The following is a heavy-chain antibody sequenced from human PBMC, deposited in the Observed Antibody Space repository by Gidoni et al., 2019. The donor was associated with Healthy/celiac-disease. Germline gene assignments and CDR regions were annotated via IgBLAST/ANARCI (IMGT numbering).Heavy chain of an antibody. V-gene: IGHV3-30*18. D-gene: IGHD1-26*01. J-gene: IGHJ4*02. Sequence: QVQLFESGVGVVQSGRSLSLAYVAFGFTFSSHGMHWVRQAPGKGLEWVAVISYDGSNKYYADSVKGRFTISRDNSKNTLYLQMNSLRAEDTAVYYCAKDWELPSGWGQGTLVTVSS. CDR3: AKDWELPSG. CDR1: GFTFSSHG. CDR2: ISYDGSNK.